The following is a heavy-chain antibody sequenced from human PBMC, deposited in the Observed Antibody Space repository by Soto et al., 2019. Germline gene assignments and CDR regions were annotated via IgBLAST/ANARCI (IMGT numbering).Heavy chain of an antibody. CDR2: ISYDGRNK. CDR3: ARGYGGNSGGFDI. D-gene: IGHD4-17*01. J-gene: IGHJ3*02. CDR1: GFTFSSYA. V-gene: IGHV3-30*04. Sequence: QVQLVESGGGVVQPGRSLRLSCAASGFTFSSYAMHWVRQAPGKGLEWVAVISYDGRNKYYVDSVKGRFTISRDNSKNTLYLQMNSLRAEDTAVYYCARGYGGNSGGFDIWGQGTMVTVSS.